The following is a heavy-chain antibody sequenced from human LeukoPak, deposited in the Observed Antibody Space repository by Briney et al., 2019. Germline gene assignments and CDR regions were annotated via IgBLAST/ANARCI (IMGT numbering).Heavy chain of an antibody. V-gene: IGHV3-30*02. CDR3: AKEGDGYH. J-gene: IGHJ3*01. CDR2: VRYDGSET. D-gene: IGHD5-24*01. CDR1: GFTLNDYG. Sequence: GGSLRLSCVVSGFTLNDYGIHWVRQPPGGGLEWVAFVRYDGSETYFGDSVKGRFTISRDNSKNSLYLQMNSLRTEDTALYYCAKEGDGYHWGQGTMVTVSS.